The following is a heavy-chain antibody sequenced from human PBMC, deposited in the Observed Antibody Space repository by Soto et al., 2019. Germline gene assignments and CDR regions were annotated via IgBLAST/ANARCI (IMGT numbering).Heavy chain of an antibody. J-gene: IGHJ4*02. CDR1: GFIVNRNY. D-gene: IGHD2-2*01. CDR3: ARAPPREISAAPFDY. V-gene: IGHV3-53*01. CDR2: IYTGGST. Sequence: EVQLVESGGGLIPPGGSLRLSCAASGFIVNRNYMSWVRQAPGKGLEWVSVIYTGGSTYYADSVKGRFTISRDNYKNTLFLQMNSLRVEDTAVYYCARAPPREISAAPFDYWGQGTLVTVSS.